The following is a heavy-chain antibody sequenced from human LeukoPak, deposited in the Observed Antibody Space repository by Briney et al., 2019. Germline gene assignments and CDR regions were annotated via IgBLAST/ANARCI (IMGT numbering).Heavy chain of an antibody. CDR1: GFTFTSYW. D-gene: IGHD6-6*01. V-gene: IGHV3-7*01. CDR2: IKEDGSEE. CDR3: ARGGSSSGRFAY. J-gene: IGHJ4*02. Sequence: GGSLRLSCAASGFTFTSYWMSWVRQAPGKGLEWVANIKEDGSEEYYVDSVKGRFTISRDNAKNSLYLQMNSLRAEDTAVYYCARGGSSSGRFAYWGQGTLVTVSS.